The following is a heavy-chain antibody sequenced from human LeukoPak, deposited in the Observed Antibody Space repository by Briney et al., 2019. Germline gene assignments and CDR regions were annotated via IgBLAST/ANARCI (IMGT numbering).Heavy chain of an antibody. CDR1: GYSFTSDA. CDR2: INTNTGNP. Sequence: ASVKVSCKASGYSFTSDAMNWVRQAPGQGLEWMGWINTNTGNPTYAQGFTGRFVFSLDTSVSTAYLQISSLKAEDTAVYYCAREIVVMRFDPWGQGTLVTVSS. D-gene: IGHD2-15*01. V-gene: IGHV7-4-1*02. J-gene: IGHJ5*02. CDR3: AREIVVMRFDP.